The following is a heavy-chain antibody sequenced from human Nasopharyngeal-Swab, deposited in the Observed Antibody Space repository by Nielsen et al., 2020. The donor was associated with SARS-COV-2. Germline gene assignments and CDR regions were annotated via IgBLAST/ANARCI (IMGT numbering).Heavy chain of an antibody. J-gene: IGHJ6*02. Sequence: GGSLRLSCEASGFTVSSNYMSWVRQAPGKGLEWVSVIYSDGSTSYADSVKGRFTISRDNSKNTLYLQMNSLRAEDTAVYYCAKDPGGPYYYYGMDVWGQGTTVTVSS. D-gene: IGHD3-10*01. V-gene: IGHV3-53*01. CDR2: IYSDGST. CDR3: AKDPGGPYYYYGMDV. CDR1: GFTVSSNY.